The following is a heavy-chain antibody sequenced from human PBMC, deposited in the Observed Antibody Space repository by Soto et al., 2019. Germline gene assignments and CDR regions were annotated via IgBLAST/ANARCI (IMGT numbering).Heavy chain of an antibody. CDR1: GFTFTSTA. CDR2: IVVGSGNT. D-gene: IGHD1-20*01. J-gene: IGHJ5*02. V-gene: IGHV1-58*02. CDR3: AALGITGPGVGP. Sequence: SVKVCCKASGFTFTSTAMQWVRQARGQRLEWIGWIVVGSGNTNYAQKFQERVTITRDMSTSTAYMELSSLRSEDTAVYYCAALGITGPGVGPWGQGTLVTVSS.